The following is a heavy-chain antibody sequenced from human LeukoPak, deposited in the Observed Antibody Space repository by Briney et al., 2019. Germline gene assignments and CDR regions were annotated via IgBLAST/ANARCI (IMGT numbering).Heavy chain of an antibody. J-gene: IGHJ5*02. Sequence: SETLSLTCAVYGGSFSGYYWSWIRQPPGKGLEWIGEINHSGSTNYNPSLKSRVTISVDTSKNRFSLKLSSVTAADTAVYYCAPVGGSDPTGTWGQGTLVTVSS. CDR1: GGSFSGYY. V-gene: IGHV4-34*01. CDR2: INHSGST. D-gene: IGHD2-21*02. CDR3: APVGGSDPTGT.